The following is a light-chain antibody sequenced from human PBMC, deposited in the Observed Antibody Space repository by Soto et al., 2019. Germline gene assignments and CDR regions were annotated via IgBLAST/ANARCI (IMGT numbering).Light chain of an antibody. J-gene: IGKJ5*01. V-gene: IGKV3-11*01. CDR2: GAF. Sequence: EIVLTQSPATLSLSPGERATLSCRASPSVTNFLAWYQQKPGQAPRLLIYGAFNRATGIPARFSGSGSGTDFTLTISSLEPEDSAVYDCQQRNVWPPVTCGQGTRLEIK. CDR1: PSVTNF. CDR3: QQRNVWPPVT.